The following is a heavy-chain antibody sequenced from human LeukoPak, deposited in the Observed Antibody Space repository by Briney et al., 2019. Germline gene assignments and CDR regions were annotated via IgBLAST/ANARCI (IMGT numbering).Heavy chain of an antibody. CDR2: INHSGST. Sequence: SETLSLTCPASGGSFSGYYWSWIRQPPGKGLEWIGEINHSGSTNYNPSLKSRVTISVDTSKNQFSLKLSSVTAADTAVYYCARAQALYYYYYYYMDVWGKGTTVTVSS. J-gene: IGHJ6*03. CDR3: ARAQALYYYYYYYMDV. CDR1: GGSFSGYY. V-gene: IGHV4-34*01.